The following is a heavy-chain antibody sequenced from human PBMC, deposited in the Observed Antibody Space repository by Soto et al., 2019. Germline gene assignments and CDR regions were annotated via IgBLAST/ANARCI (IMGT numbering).Heavy chain of an antibody. Sequence: EVQLVESGGGLVQPGGSLRLSCAASGFTVSSNYMSWVRQAPGKGLEWVSVIYSGGSTYYADSVKGRFTISRDNSKNTLYLQMHSLRAEDTAVYYCAREWVTIFGVGSQNYYMDVWGKGTTVTVSS. V-gene: IGHV3-66*01. CDR3: AREWVTIFGVGSQNYYMDV. CDR1: GFTVSSNY. J-gene: IGHJ6*03. D-gene: IGHD3-3*01. CDR2: IYSGGST.